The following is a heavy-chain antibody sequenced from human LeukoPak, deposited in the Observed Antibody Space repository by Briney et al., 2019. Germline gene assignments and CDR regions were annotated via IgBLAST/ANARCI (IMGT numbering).Heavy chain of an antibody. D-gene: IGHD1-26*01. V-gene: IGHV3-43*02. CDR2: ISGDGGST. CDR3: VRESERSGWFDH. CDR1: GLITDDYA. Sequence: PGKSLRLSCAAPGLITDDYAIHWVRQAPGKGLEWVSLISGDGGSTFYADSVRGRFTISRDNSKNSLSLQMSSLRSEDTALYFCVRESERSGWFDHWGQGTLVTVSS. J-gene: IGHJ5*02.